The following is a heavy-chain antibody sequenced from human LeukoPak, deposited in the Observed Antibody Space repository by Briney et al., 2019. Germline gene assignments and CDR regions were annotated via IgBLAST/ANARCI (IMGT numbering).Heavy chain of an antibody. V-gene: IGHV4-59*01. Sequence: PSETLSLTCTVSGGSICSYYWSWIRQPPGKGLEWIGYIYYSGSTNYNPSLKSRVTISVDTSKNQFSLKLSSVTAADTAVYYCARDRYYYGSGSNWFDPWGQGTLVTVSS. CDR2: IYYSGST. J-gene: IGHJ5*02. CDR3: ARDRYYYGSGSNWFDP. CDR1: GGSICSYY. D-gene: IGHD3-10*01.